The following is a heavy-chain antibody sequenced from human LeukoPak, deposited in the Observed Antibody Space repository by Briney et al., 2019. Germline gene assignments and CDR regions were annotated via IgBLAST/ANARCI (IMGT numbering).Heavy chain of an antibody. CDR1: GYTFTSYA. CDR3: AKATVLRYFNWCPYFDY. CDR2: INTNTGNP. J-gene: IGHJ4*02. Sequence: ASVKVSCKASGYTFTSYAMNWVRQAPGQGLEWMGWINTNTGNPTYAQGFTGRFVFSLDTSVSTAYLQISSLKAEDTAVYYCAKATVLRYFNWCPYFDYWGQGTLVTVSS. D-gene: IGHD3-9*01. V-gene: IGHV7-4-1*02.